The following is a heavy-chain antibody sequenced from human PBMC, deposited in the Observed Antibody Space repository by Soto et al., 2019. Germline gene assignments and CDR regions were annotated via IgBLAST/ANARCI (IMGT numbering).Heavy chain of an antibody. CDR3: AKTYYYDSSGYYHPPVFDY. CDR1: GGTFSSYA. V-gene: IGHV1-69*13. J-gene: IGHJ4*02. D-gene: IGHD3-22*01. Sequence: GASVKVSCKASGGTFSSYAISWVRQAPGQGLEWMGGIIPIFGTANYAQKFQGRVTITADESTSTAYMELSSLRSEDTAVYYCAKTYYYDSSGYYHPPVFDYWGQGTLVTVSS. CDR2: IIPIFGTA.